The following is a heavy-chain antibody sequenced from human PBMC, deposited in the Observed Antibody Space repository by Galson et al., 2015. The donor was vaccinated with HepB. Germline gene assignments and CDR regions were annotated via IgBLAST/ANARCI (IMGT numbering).Heavy chain of an antibody. V-gene: IGHV1-24*01. CDR2: FDPEDGET. D-gene: IGHD4-17*01. Sequence: SVKVSCKVSGYTLTELSMHWVRQAPGKGLEWMGGFDPEDGETIYAQKFQGRVTMTEDTSTDTAYMELSSLRSEDTAVYYCATGNEGLRTTYYYYGMDVWGQGTTVTVSS. J-gene: IGHJ6*02. CDR3: ATGNEGLRTTYYYYGMDV. CDR1: GYTLTELS.